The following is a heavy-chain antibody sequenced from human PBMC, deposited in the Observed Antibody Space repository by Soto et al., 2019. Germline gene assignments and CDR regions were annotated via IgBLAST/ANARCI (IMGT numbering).Heavy chain of an antibody. CDR2: INHSGST. Sequence: PSETLSLTCAVYGGSFSGYYWSWIRQPPGKGLEWIGEINHSGSTNYNPSLKSRVTISVDTSKNQFSLKLSSVTAADTAVYYCARGLGNWKPKNTFDPWGQGTLVTVSS. CDR1: GGSFSGYY. J-gene: IGHJ5*02. CDR3: ARGLGNWKPKNTFDP. D-gene: IGHD1-1*01. V-gene: IGHV4-34*01.